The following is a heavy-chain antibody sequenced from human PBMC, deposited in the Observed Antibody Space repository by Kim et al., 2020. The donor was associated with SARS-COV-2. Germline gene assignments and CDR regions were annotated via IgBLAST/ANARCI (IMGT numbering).Heavy chain of an antibody. CDR3: AKDLSGSLDY. D-gene: IGHD3-10*01. V-gene: IGHV3-30*18. J-gene: IGHJ4*02. CDR1: GFTFSSYG. CDR2: ISYDGSNK. Sequence: GGSLRLSCAASGFTFSSYGMHWVRQAPGKGLEWVAVISYDGSNKYYADSVKGRFTISRDNSKNTLYLQMNSLRAEDTAVYYCAKDLSGSLDYWGQGTLVTVSS.